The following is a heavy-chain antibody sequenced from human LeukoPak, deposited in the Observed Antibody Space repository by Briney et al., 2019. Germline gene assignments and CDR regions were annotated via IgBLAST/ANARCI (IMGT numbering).Heavy chain of an antibody. Sequence: KSGGSLRLSCAASGFTFSSYSMNWVRQAPGKGLEWVSSISSSSSYIYYADSVKGRFTISRDNAKNSLYLQMNSLRAEDTAVYYCARDWYDSSGYYSVWGQGTLVTVSS. J-gene: IGHJ4*02. CDR3: ARDWYDSSGYYSV. D-gene: IGHD3-22*01. CDR1: GFTFSSYS. CDR2: ISSSSSYI. V-gene: IGHV3-21*01.